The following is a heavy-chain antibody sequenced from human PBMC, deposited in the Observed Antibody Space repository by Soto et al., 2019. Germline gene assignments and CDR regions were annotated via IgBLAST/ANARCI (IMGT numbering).Heavy chain of an antibody. V-gene: IGHV3-64D*06. Sequence: GGVLRLSGSGFGSIFSIYAIHWVRQAAVKGLEYVSFISSDGSRTPYADSVKGRFTISRDNSKNTAYLQMSSLRPEDTAVYYCVICFYYYDGNAYYPFDYWGQ. CDR2: ISSDGSRT. J-gene: IGHJ4*02. CDR1: GSIFSIYA. D-gene: IGHD3-22*01. CDR3: VICFYYYDGNAYYPFDY.